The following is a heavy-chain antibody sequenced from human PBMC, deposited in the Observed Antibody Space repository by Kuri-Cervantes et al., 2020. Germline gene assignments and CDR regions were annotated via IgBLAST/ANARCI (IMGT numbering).Heavy chain of an antibody. CDR2: ISAYNANT. CDR3: ASEVPTVTTGFDY. CDR1: GYTFTSYG. J-gene: IGHJ4*02. D-gene: IGHD4-17*01. Sequence: ASVKVSCKASGYTFTSYGFSWVRQAPGQGLEWMGWISAYNANTNYAQRLQGRVTMTRDTSISTAYMELSRLRSDDTAVYYCASEVPTVTTGFDYWGQGTLVTVSS. V-gene: IGHV1-18*01.